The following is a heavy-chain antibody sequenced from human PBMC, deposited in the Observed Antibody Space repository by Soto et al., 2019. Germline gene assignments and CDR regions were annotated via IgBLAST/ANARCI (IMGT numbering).Heavy chain of an antibody. CDR1: GGSISSSSYY. D-gene: IGHD3-10*01. V-gene: IGHV4-39*01. Sequence: SETLSLTCTVSGGSISSSSYYWGWIRQPPGKGLEWIGSIYYSGSTYYNPSLKSRVTISVDTSKNQFSLKLSAVTAADTAVYYCASVSGDLLWFGEEWGDSAFDIWGQGTMVTVSS. J-gene: IGHJ3*02. CDR2: IYYSGST. CDR3: ASVSGDLLWFGEEWGDSAFDI.